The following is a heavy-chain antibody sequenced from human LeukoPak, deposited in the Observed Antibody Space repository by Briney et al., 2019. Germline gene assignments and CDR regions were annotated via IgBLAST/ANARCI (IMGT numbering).Heavy chain of an antibody. V-gene: IGHV1-69*13. CDR2: IIPIFGTA. CDR1: GGTFSSYA. J-gene: IGHJ5*02. D-gene: IGHD1-26*01. CDR3: ARDRWEIRTGFTNWFDP. Sequence: ASVTVSCKASGGTFSSYAISWVRQAPGQGLEWMGGIIPIFGTANYAQKFQGRVTITADESTSTAYMELSSLRSEDTAVYYCARDRWEIRTGFTNWFDPWGQGTLVTVSS.